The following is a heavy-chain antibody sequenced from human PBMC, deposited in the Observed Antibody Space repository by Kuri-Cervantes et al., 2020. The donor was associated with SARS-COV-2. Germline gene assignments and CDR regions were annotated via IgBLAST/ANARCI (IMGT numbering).Heavy chain of an antibody. CDR2: IYESGDT. CDR3: ARSAFGATYYDFWSGFDY. V-gene: IGHV4-39*01. CDR1: GASISSSTYY. J-gene: IGHJ4*02. Sequence: SETLSLTCTVSGASISSSTYYWGWIRQSPGKGLEWLGSIYESGDTYYSSSLKSRLSLSVDTSKNKFSLKLSSVTAADTAVYYCARSAFGATYYDFWSGFDYWGQGTLVTVSS. D-gene: IGHD3-3*01.